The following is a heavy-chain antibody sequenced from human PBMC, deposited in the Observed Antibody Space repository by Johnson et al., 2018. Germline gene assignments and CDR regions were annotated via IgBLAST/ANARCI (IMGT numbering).Heavy chain of an antibody. CDR2: ISSSSSYI. D-gene: IGHD4-17*01. CDR1: GFTFSSYS. J-gene: IGHJ1*01. Sequence: VQLREAGGGLVQHGGSLRLSCAASGFTFSSYSMNWVRQAPGKGLEWVSSISSSSSYIHYAESLKGRFTISRDNAKNSLYLQMNSLRDEDTAVYYCAISQSAYYGDYVGAEYFQHWGQGTLVTVSS. CDR3: AISQSAYYGDYVGAEYFQH. V-gene: IGHV3-21*01.